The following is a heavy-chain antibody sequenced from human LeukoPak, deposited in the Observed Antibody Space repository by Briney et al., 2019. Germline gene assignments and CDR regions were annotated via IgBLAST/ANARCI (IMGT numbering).Heavy chain of an antibody. Sequence: ASVKVSCKASGYTFTGYYMHWVRQAPGQGLERMGWINTNSGGTNYAQKFQGRVTMTRDTSISTAYMELSRLRSDDTAVYYCARGSDDFWSGYSPSYWGQGTLVTVSS. V-gene: IGHV1-2*02. CDR2: INTNSGGT. CDR3: ARGSDDFWSGYSPSY. D-gene: IGHD3-3*01. CDR1: GYTFTGYY. J-gene: IGHJ4*02.